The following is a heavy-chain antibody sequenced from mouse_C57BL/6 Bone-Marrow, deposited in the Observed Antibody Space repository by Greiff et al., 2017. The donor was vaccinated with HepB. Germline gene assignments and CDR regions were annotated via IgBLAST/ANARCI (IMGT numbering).Heavy chain of an antibody. CDR1: GFTFSSYA. Sequence: EVMLVESGGGLVKPGGSLKLSCAASGFTFSSYAMSWVRQTPEKRLEWVATISDGGSYTYYPDNVKGRFTISRDNAKNNLYLQMSHLKSEDTAMYYCASFNWFAYWGQGTLVTVSA. CDR3: ASFNWFAY. CDR2: ISDGGSYT. V-gene: IGHV5-4*03. J-gene: IGHJ3*01.